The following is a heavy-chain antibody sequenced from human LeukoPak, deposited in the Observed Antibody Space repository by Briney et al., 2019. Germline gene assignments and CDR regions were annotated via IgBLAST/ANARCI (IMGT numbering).Heavy chain of an antibody. D-gene: IGHD1-26*01. J-gene: IGHJ5*02. V-gene: IGHV1-2*02. Sequence: ASVKVSCKASGYTFTGYYMHWVRQAPGQGLKWMGWINPNSGGTNYAQKFQGRVTMTRDTSISTAYMELSRLRSDDTAVYYCARDLVGATGWFDPWGQGTLVTVSS. CDR1: GYTFTGYY. CDR2: INPNSGGT. CDR3: ARDLVGATGWFDP.